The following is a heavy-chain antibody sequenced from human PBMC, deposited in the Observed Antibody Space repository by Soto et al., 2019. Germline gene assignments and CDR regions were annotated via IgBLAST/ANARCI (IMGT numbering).Heavy chain of an antibody. CDR2: ISHDGSNK. CDR3: VKDSPTGPFDY. V-gene: IGHV3-30*18. CDR1: GSTFSTFM. Sequence: PGGSLRLSCAASGSTFSTFMMHWVRQAPGRGLAWVAFISHDGSNKKYADSVMGRFTISRDNSKNTLYLQMNSLRAEDTAVYYCVKDSPTGPFDYWGQGTLVTVSS. D-gene: IGHD1-1*01. J-gene: IGHJ4*02.